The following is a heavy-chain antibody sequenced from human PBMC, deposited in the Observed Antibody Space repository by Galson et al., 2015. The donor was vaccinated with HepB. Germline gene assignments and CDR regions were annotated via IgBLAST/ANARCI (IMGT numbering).Heavy chain of an antibody. D-gene: IGHD3-9*01. CDR2: ISAYNGNT. V-gene: IGHV1-18*04. CDR1: GYTFISYG. CDR3: ARDGTHYDILTGYYNGLDY. J-gene: IGHJ4*02. Sequence: SVKVSCKASGYTFISYGISWVRQAPGQGLEWMGWISAYNGNTNYAQKLQGRVTMTTDTSTSTAYMELRSLRSDDTAVYYCARDGTHYDILTGYYNGLDYWGQGTLVTVSS.